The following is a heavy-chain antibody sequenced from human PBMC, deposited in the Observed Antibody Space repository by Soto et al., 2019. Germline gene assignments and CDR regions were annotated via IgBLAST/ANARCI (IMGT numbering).Heavy chain of an antibody. J-gene: IGHJ5*02. CDR2: IYYSGST. Sequence: QLQLQESGPGLVKPSETLSLTCTVSGGSISSSSYYWGWIRQPPGKGLEWIGSIYYSGSTYYSPSLKRRVTISVDTSKNQFSLKLSSVTAADTAVYYCARHIVVVPAANLGWFDPWGQGTLVTVSS. CDR3: ARHIVVVPAANLGWFDP. CDR1: GGSISSSSYY. D-gene: IGHD2-2*01. V-gene: IGHV4-39*01.